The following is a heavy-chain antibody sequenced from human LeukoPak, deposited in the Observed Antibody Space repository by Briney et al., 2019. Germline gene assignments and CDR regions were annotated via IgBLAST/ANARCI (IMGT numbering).Heavy chain of an antibody. V-gene: IGHV3-53*04. Sequence: GGSLRLSCVASGFTVSSNYMSWVRQAPGKGLEWVSVIYSAGNSSYADSVKGRFTISRHNSEHTLYLHMNSLRVEDTAVYFCARGGAPGYSSGRIDYWGQGTLVTVSS. CDR2: IYSAGNS. D-gene: IGHD6-19*01. CDR3: ARGGAPGYSSGRIDY. CDR1: GFTVSSNY. J-gene: IGHJ4*02.